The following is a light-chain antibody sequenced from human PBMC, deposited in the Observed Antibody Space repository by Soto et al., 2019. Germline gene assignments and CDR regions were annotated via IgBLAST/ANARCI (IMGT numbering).Light chain of an antibody. CDR1: QSVSSSY. J-gene: IGKJ5*01. CDR3: HQYGISPPVT. CDR2: GAS. Sequence: EIVMTQSPVTLSVSPGERATLSCRASQSVSSSYLAWYQQKPGQAPRLLIYGASSRATGIPNRFSGSGSGTDFTLTISRLEPEDFAMYYCHQYGISPPVTFGQGTRLEIK. V-gene: IGKV3-20*01.